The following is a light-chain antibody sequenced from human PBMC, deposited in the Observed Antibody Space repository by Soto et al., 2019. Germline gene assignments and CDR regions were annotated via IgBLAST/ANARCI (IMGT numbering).Light chain of an antibody. CDR1: PSVGSN. CDR3: QQYKQWPVA. CDR2: GAS. J-gene: IGKJ4*01. Sequence: VMTQSPTTLSVSPGERATLSCRASPSVGSNLAWYQQNPGQAPRLLIYGASTRATGVPARFSGSGSATQFTLTISSLQSEDFGFYYCQQYKQWPVAFGGGTKVEIK. V-gene: IGKV3-15*01.